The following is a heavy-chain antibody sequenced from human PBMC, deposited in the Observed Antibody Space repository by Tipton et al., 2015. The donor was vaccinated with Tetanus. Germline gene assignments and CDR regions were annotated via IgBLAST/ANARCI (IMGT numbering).Heavy chain of an antibody. CDR3: ATARRFSAREGGEGSSQVGAGQFAF. V-gene: IGHV4-59*11. CDR1: GGSTDSHY. CDR2: IYYSGST. J-gene: IGHJ1*01. D-gene: IGHD1-26*01. Sequence: TLSLTCTVSGGSTDSHYWSWIRQPPGRGLEWIGYIYYSGSTSYKRSLRKRTNISIDTAKNQFFFELRSTTPEDTAVYYYATARRFSAREGGEGSSQVGAGQFAFWGQGSPVSVSS.